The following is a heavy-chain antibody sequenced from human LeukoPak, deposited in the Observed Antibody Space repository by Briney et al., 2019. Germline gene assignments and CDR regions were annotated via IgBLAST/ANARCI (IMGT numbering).Heavy chain of an antibody. D-gene: IGHD3-10*01. Sequence: PGGSLRLSCAASGFTFSSYWMSWVRQAPGKGLEWVANIKQDGSEKYYVDSVKGRFTISRDDAKNSLYLQMNSLRAEDTAVYYCARVREYTRKLLWFGELRWYNWFDPWGQGTLVTVSS. J-gene: IGHJ5*02. CDR1: GFTFSSYW. V-gene: IGHV3-7*01. CDR3: ARVREYTRKLLWFGELRWYNWFDP. CDR2: IKQDGSEK.